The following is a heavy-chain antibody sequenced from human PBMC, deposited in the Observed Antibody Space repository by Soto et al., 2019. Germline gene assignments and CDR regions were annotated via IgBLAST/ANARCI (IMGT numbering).Heavy chain of an antibody. D-gene: IGHD2-21*02. Sequence: ESLKISCKGSGYSFTSSWIAWVRRMPGKGLECLGVIYPSDSETRYSPFFQGQVAISADRSISTAYLQCRGLKASDSAMYYCETVAGGADKWNFDYWGQGTLVTVAS. CDR1: GYSFTSSW. J-gene: IGHJ4*02. CDR3: ETVAGGADKWNFDY. V-gene: IGHV5-51*01. CDR2: IYPSDSET.